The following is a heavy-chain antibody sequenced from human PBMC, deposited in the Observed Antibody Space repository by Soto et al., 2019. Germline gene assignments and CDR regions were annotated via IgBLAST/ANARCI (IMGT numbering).Heavy chain of an antibody. CDR1: GGSISSYY. CDR2: IYTSGST. D-gene: IGHD3-22*01. Sequence: SETLSLTCTVSGGSISSYYWSWIRLPAGKGLEWIGRIYTSGSTNYNPSLKSRVTMSVDTSKNQFSLKLSSVTAADTAVYYCAREYYYDSSGYLIDYWGQGTLVTVSS. V-gene: IGHV4-4*07. J-gene: IGHJ4*02. CDR3: AREYYYDSSGYLIDY.